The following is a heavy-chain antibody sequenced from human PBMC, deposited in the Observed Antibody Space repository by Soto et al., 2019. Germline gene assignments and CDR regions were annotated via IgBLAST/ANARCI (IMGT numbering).Heavy chain of an antibody. CDR2: IYHSGST. Sequence: ASETLSLTCTVSGGSISSYYWSWIRQPPGKGLEWIGYIYHSGSTNYNPSLKSRVTISVDTSKNQFSLKLSSVTAADTAVYYCARDVYYGSGGGMDVWGQGTTVTVSS. CDR1: GGSISSYY. J-gene: IGHJ6*02. CDR3: ARDVYYGSGGGMDV. D-gene: IGHD3-10*01. V-gene: IGHV4-59*01.